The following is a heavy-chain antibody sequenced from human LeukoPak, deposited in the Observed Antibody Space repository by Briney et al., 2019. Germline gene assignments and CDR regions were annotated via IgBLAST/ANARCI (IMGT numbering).Heavy chain of an antibody. CDR1: GYTFTDYY. Sequence: ASVKVSCKASGYTFTDYYMHWVRQAPGQGFEWMGWINPNDGDTNYAQKFQGRVTMTRDTPISTAHMEVSRLRSDDTAVYYCARANFLYCSSSSCLFDYWGQGTLVTVSS. V-gene: IGHV1-2*02. D-gene: IGHD2-2*01. J-gene: IGHJ4*02. CDR2: INPNDGDT. CDR3: ARANFLYCSSSSCLFDY.